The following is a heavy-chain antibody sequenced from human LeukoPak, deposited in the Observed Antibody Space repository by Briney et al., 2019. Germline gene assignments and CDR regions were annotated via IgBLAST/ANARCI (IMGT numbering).Heavy chain of an antibody. D-gene: IGHD3-10*01. Sequence: ASVKVSCKASGYTFTGYYMHWVRQAPGQGLEWMGWINPNSGGTNYAQKFQGRVTMTRDTSISTAYMELSRLRSDDTAVYYCARAIIQKWFRELFAVKYYYYGMDVWGQGTTVTVSS. J-gene: IGHJ6*02. CDR1: GYTFTGYY. CDR2: INPNSGGT. V-gene: IGHV1-2*02. CDR3: ARAIIQKWFRELFAVKYYYYGMDV.